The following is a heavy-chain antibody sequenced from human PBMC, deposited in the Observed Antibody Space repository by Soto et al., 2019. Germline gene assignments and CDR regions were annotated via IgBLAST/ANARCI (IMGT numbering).Heavy chain of an antibody. Sequence: SGPTLVNPTQTLTLACTFSGFSLNTSGMCVSWIRQPPGRALGWLALVDWDDDKYYNTSLQTRLTISKDTSKNQVVLTMTNMDPADTGTYFCARYSKSSGFDPWGQGTLVTVSS. V-gene: IGHV2-70*01. CDR2: VDWDDDK. CDR3: ARYSKSSGFDP. D-gene: IGHD1-26*01. J-gene: IGHJ5*02. CDR1: GFSLNTSGMC.